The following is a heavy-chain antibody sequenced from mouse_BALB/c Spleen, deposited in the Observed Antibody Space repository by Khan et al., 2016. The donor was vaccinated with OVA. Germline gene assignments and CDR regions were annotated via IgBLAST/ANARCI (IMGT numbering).Heavy chain of an antibody. CDR3: ARALPYYRYDGYAMDY. Sequence: QVQLKQSGPGLVAPSQSLSITCTVSGFSLTSYGVHWVRQPPGKGLEWVGVIWAGGSTNYKSALMSRLSISKDNSKSQVFLKMHSLQTDDTAMYSCARALPYYRYDGYAMDYWGQGISVTVSS. J-gene: IGHJ4*01. CDR1: GFSLTSYG. D-gene: IGHD2-14*01. CDR2: IWAGGST. V-gene: IGHV2-9*02.